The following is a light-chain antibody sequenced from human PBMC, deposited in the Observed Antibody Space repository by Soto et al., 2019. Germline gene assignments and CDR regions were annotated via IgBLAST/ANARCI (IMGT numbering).Light chain of an antibody. J-gene: IGKJ5*01. V-gene: IGKV3-11*01. CDR2: DAS. CDR3: QQRSTWPLIT. Sequence: EIVLTQSPATLSLSPGERATLSCRASQSVSTYLAWYQQKPGLAPRRLIYDASNRATGVPARFSGSGSGTDFTLTISSLEPEDFAVYYCQQRSTWPLITFGQGTRLEIK. CDR1: QSVSTY.